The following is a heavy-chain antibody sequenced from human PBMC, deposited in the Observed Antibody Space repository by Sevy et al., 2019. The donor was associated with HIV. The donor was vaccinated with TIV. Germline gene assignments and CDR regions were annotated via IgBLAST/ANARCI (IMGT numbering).Heavy chain of an antibody. CDR3: ARQGGIVDRAFDN. J-gene: IGHJ4*02. CDR2: MFFSGNT. V-gene: IGHV4-39*01. Sequence: SETLSLTCTVSGGSIIRSSYDWCWIRQPPGKGLEWIGSMFFSGNTYYNPSLKSRVTIFVDRSKNKISLRLTSVTAADTAVYYCARQGGIVDRAFDNWGQGTLVTVSS. D-gene: IGHD2-21*01. CDR1: GGSIIRSSYD.